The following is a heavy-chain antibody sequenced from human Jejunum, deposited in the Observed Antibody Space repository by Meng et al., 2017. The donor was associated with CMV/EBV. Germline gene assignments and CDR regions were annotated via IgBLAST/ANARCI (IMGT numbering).Heavy chain of an antibody. D-gene: IGHD3-3*01. J-gene: IGHJ4*02. CDR3: GCGVPAYDY. CDR2: IKSKNEGGAT. Sequence: EVXLVESGGXLVKPGGSLRLSCAASGFNFNGAWMSWIRQAPGKGLEWVGHIKSKNEGGATDYAAPVKGRFIISRDDSKNMLYLEMNSLKTEDTAVYYCGCGVPAYDYWGPGALVTVSS. V-gene: IGHV3-15*01. CDR1: GFNFNGAW.